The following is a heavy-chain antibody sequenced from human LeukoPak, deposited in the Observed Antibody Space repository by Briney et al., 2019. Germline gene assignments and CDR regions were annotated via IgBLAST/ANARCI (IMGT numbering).Heavy chain of an antibody. V-gene: IGHV3-7*01. CDR1: GFTFSSYW. CDR2: IKQDGSEK. Sequence: GGSLRLSCAASGFTFSSYWMSWVRQAPGKGLEWVANIKQDGSEKYYVDSVKGRFTISRDNAKNSLYLQMNSLRAEDTAVYYCAGDLEVTTWNYFDYWGQGTLVTVSS. J-gene: IGHJ4*02. D-gene: IGHD4-17*01. CDR3: AGDLEVTTWNYFDY.